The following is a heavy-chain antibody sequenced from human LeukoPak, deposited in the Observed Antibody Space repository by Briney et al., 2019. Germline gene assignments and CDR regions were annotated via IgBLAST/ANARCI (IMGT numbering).Heavy chain of an antibody. CDR1: GFTFSSYS. CDR2: ISSSSSYI. CDR3: ARGSLVGATYSFAFDI. V-gene: IGHV3-21*01. Sequence: GGSLRLSCAASGFTFSSYSMNWVRQAPGKGLEWVSSISSSSSYIYYADSVKGRFTISRDNAKNSLYLQMNSLRAEDTAVYYCARGSLVGATYSFAFDIWGQGTMVTVSS. D-gene: IGHD1-26*01. J-gene: IGHJ3*02.